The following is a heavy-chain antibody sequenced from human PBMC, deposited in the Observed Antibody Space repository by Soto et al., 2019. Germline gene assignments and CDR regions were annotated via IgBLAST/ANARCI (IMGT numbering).Heavy chain of an antibody. J-gene: IGHJ4*02. V-gene: IGHV3-23*01. D-gene: IGHD3-10*01. CDR2: FRAGGDGTT. Sequence: LRLSCVAPGFTFSSYSMSWVRQAPGKGLEWVSGFRAGGDGTTYYADSVKGRFTISRDNSKNTLFLQMNSLRAEDTAIYYCAKKVNSGSGSQYFDYFGQGTLVTVSS. CDR1: GFTFSSYS. CDR3: AKKVNSGSGSQYFDY.